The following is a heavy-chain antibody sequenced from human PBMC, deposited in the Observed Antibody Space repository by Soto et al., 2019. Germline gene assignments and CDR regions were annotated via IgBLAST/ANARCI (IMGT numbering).Heavy chain of an antibody. CDR3: ARGPKQPGGFGIGY. J-gene: IGHJ4*02. CDR2: INHSGST. V-gene: IGHV4-34*01. Sequence: QVQLQQWGAGLLKPSETLSLTCAVYGGSFSGYYWSWIRQPPGKGLEWIGEINHSGSTNYNPSLNSRVTISVDTSKNQYSLKLSSVTAADTAVYYCARGPKQPGGFGIGYWGQGTLVTVSS. D-gene: IGHD3-10*01. CDR1: GGSFSGYY.